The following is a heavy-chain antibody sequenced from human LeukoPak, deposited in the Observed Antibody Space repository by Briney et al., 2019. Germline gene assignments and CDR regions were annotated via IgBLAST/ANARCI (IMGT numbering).Heavy chain of an antibody. CDR3: ARDQHGSGSYYGYYFDY. V-gene: IGHV3-11*06. Sequence: GGSLRLSCAASGFTSSDYYMSWIRQAPGKGLEWVSYISSSSSYTNYADSVKGRFTISRDNAKNSLYLQMNSLRAEDTAVYYCARDQHGSGSYYGYYFDYWGQETLVTVSS. CDR1: GFTSSDYY. CDR2: ISSSSSYT. D-gene: IGHD3-10*01. J-gene: IGHJ4*02.